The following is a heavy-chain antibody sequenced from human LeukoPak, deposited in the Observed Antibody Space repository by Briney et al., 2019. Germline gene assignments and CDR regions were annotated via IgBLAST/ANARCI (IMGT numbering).Heavy chain of an antibody. V-gene: IGHV3-7*01. CDR3: ARDHVVDGLVFDY. CDR2: INQYGSER. J-gene: IGHJ4*02. Sequence: GGSLRLSCAASGFTFSSHWMSWVRQAPGKGLEWVANINQYGSERNYVDSVKGRFTISRDNAKSSLYLQMNSLRAEDTAVYYCARDHVVDGLVFDYWGQGTLVTVSS. D-gene: IGHD2-15*01. CDR1: GFTFSSHW.